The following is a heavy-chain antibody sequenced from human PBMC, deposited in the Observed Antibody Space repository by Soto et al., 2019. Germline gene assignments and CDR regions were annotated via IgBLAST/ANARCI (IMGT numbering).Heavy chain of an antibody. CDR2: IYYSGST. J-gene: IGHJ4*02. CDR3: ASRHSSPYFDY. CDR1: GGSISSGDYY. Sequence: QVQLQESGPGLVKPSQTLSLTCTVSGGSISSGDYYWSWIRQPPGKGLEWIGSIYYSGSTYYNPSLKRRVTISVDTSKNHFSLKLNSVTAAETAVYYCASRHSSPYFDYWGQGTLVTVSS. D-gene: IGHD6-13*01. V-gene: IGHV4-30-4*01.